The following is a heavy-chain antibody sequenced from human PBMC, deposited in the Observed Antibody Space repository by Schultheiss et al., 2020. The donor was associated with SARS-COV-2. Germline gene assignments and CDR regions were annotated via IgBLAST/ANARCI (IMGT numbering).Heavy chain of an antibody. V-gene: IGHV4-59*08. Sequence: SETLSLTCTVSGGSISSYYWSWIRQPPGKGLEWIGYIYYSGSTYYNPSLKSRVSISVDTSTNQFSLKLNSVTAADTAVYYCARASITMIVVVNAFDIWGQGTMVTVSS. CDR3: ARASITMIVVVNAFDI. J-gene: IGHJ3*02. CDR1: GGSISSYY. CDR2: IYYSGST. D-gene: IGHD3-22*01.